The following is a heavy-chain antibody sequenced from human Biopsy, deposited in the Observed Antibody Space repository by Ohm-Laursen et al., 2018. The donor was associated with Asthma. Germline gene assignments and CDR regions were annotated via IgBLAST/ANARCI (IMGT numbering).Heavy chain of an antibody. CDR1: GYTFINYA. D-gene: IGHD3-9*01. CDR2: INASNGNT. CDR3: ARTYYDFLTGQVNDAFAT. J-gene: IGHJ3*02. V-gene: IGHV1-3*01. Sequence: ASVKVSCKSSGYTFINYAIHWVRQAPGQRLEWMGWINASNGNTKYSQKFQGRVTISRDTSASTAYMDLSSLRSEDTAVYYCARTYYDFLTGQVNDAFATWGQGTMVTVSS.